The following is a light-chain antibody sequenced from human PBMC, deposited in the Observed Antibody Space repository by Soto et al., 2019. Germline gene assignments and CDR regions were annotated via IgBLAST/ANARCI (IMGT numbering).Light chain of an antibody. CDR3: YSAADNPWV. V-gene: IGLV3-27*01. CDR1: VLPKKY. CDR2: KDS. Sequence: SSELTQPSSVSVSPGQTARITCSGDVLPKKYAPWFQQKPGQAPVLVIYKDSERPSGIPERFSGSSSGTTVTLTISGAQVEDEADYYCYSAADNPWVFGGGTKLTVL. J-gene: IGLJ3*02.